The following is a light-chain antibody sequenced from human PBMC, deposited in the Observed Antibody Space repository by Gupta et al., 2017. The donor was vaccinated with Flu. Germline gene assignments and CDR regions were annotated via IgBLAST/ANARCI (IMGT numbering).Light chain of an antibody. CDR1: QSISNA. Sequence: DIQMTQSPSSLSASVGDRVIITCRASQSISNALGWYQQKPGKAPKSLIFGASSLQDGVPSRFSGSGSGTDFTLIITSLQPEDIGTYYCRQYKSYPITFGQGTRLEI. CDR3: RQYKSYPIT. V-gene: IGKV1D-16*01. J-gene: IGKJ5*01. CDR2: GAS.